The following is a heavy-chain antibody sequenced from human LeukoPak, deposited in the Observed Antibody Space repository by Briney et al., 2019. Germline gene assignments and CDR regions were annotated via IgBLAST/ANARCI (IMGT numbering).Heavy chain of an antibody. V-gene: IGHV3-30-3*01. Sequence: GRSLRLSCVVSGFXFRTYAIHWVRQAPGKGLEWVAVVSYDGSNKYYADSVQGRFTISRDNSRNTLHLQMNSLRAEDTAVYYCARDSHYYDPGGYYSRGEYYHHGMDAWGQGTTVTASS. CDR3: ARDSHYYDPGGYYSRGEYYHHGMDA. CDR1: GFXFRTYA. CDR2: VSYDGSNK. D-gene: IGHD3-22*01. J-gene: IGHJ6*02.